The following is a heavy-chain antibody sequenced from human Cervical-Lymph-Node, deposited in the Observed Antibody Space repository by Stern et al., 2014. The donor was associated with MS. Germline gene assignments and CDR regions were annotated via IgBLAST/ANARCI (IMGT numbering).Heavy chain of an antibody. CDR2: ADAGESGT. D-gene: IGHD6-13*01. J-gene: IGHJ5*02. Sequence: EVQLVESGAEVKKPGESLKISCAGSGYSFTSYWMAWVRHMPGKGLEWMGIADAGESGTSYRPCFQGQVSISADKSTSTAYLQWSSLKASDTAMYYCARTRYSSSWYTFDPWGQGTLVTVSS. CDR3: ARTRYSSSWYTFDP. V-gene: IGHV5-51*03. CDR1: GYSFTSYW.